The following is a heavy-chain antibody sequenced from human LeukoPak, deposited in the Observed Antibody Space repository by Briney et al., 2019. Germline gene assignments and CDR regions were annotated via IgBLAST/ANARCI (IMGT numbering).Heavy chain of an antibody. CDR2: INGSGKT. J-gene: IGHJ4*02. Sequence: SETVSLTCAVSGGSFSAFHWTWIRQPPGQGLEWIGEINGSGKTNYNPSLKSRVTISVDTSKNQFSLKMTSVTAADTAVYYCARVMGAANFDYWGQGSMVTVSS. D-gene: IGHD1-26*01. CDR3: ARVMGAANFDY. CDR1: GGSFSAFH. V-gene: IGHV4-34*01.